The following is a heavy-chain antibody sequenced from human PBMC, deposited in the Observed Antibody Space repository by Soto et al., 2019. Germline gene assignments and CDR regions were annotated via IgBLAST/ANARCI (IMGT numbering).Heavy chain of an antibody. D-gene: IGHD6-19*01. CDR2: ISGSGGST. J-gene: IGHJ4*02. V-gene: IGHV3-23*01. CDR3: AKPASGSRGWYYYFDY. Sequence: EVQLLESGGGLVQPGGSLRISCAASGFTFSSYAMSWVRQAPGKGLEWVSAISGSGGSTYYADSVKGRFTISRDNSKNTLYLQMNSLRAEDTAVYYCAKPASGSRGWYYYFDYWGQGTMVTVSS. CDR1: GFTFSSYA.